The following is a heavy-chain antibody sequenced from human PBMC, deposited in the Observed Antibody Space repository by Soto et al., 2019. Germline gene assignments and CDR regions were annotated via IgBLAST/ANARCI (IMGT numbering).Heavy chain of an antibody. Sequence: EVQLVESGGGLVQPGGSLRLSCAASGFTFSSYDMHWVRQATGKGLEWVSAIGTAGDTYYPGSVKGRFTISRENAKNSLYLQMNSLRAGDTAVYYCARAIMTTVSYDAFDIWGQGTMVTVSS. J-gene: IGHJ3*02. CDR3: ARAIMTTVSYDAFDI. V-gene: IGHV3-13*04. D-gene: IGHD4-17*01. CDR2: IGTAGDT. CDR1: GFTFSSYD.